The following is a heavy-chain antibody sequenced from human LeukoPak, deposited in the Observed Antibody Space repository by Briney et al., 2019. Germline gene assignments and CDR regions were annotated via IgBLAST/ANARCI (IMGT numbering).Heavy chain of an antibody. CDR2: ISGSSSTI. D-gene: IGHD2-2*01. J-gene: IGHJ4*02. CDR3: ATTTRSSSWDY. CDR1: GFTFSSYS. V-gene: IGHV3-48*04. Sequence: GGSLRLSCAASGFTFSSYSMNWVRQAPGKGLEWVSYISGSSSTIYYADSMKGRFTVSRDNSENSLYLRMSSLRAEDTAVYYCATTTRSSSWDYWGQGTLVTVSS.